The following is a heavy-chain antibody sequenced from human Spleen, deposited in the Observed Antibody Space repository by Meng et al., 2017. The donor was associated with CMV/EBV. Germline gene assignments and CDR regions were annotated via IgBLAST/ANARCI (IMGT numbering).Heavy chain of an antibody. Sequence: GESLKISCAASGFTFRDYYMTWVRQAPGKGLEWVSYISGSGSTIYYADSVKGRFTISRDNAKNSLHLQMNSLRAEDTAVYYCARRCITSYRYCFDYWGQGILVTVSS. J-gene: IGHJ4*02. V-gene: IGHV3-11*04. D-gene: IGHD3-10*01. CDR2: ISGSGSTI. CDR1: GFTFRDYY. CDR3: ARRCITSYRYCFDY.